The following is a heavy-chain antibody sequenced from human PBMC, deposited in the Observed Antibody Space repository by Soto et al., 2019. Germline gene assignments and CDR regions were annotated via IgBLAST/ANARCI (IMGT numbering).Heavy chain of an antibody. CDR3: ARNLYGDSTYYFDY. D-gene: IGHD4-17*01. CDR2: IYYSGST. V-gene: IGHV4-59*08. CDR1: GGSISSYY. Sequence: QVQLQESGPGLVKPSETLSLTCTVSGGSISSYYWSWIRQPPGKGLEWIGYIYYSGSTNYNPSLNSRVTISVDTSKNQFSLKLSSVTAADTAVYYCARNLYGDSTYYFDYWGQGTLVTVSS. J-gene: IGHJ4*02.